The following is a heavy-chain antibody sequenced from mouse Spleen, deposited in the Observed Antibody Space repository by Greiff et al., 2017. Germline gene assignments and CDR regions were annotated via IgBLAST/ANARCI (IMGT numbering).Heavy chain of an antibody. CDR2: INPSSGYT. D-gene: IGHD2-10*01. Sequence: VQLQQSGAELARPGASVKMSCKASGYTFTSYTMHWVKQRPGQGLEWIGYINPSSGYTKYNQKFKDKATLTADKSSSTAYMQLSSLTSEDSAVYYCAPYSSWFAYWGQGTLVTVSA. J-gene: IGHJ3*01. V-gene: IGHV1-4*01. CDR3: APYSSWFAY. CDR1: GYTFTSYT.